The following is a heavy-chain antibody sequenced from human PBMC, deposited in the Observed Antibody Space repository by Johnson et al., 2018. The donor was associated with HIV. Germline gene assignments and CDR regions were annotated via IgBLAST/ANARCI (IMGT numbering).Heavy chain of an antibody. D-gene: IGHD1-26*01. CDR3: ARPLGGSVDAFDI. J-gene: IGHJ3*02. CDR2: INWNGDST. Sequence: VQLVESGGGVVRPGGSLRLSCAASGFTFDDYGVSWVSQAPGKGLEWVSGINWNGDSTGYADSVKGRFTISRDNSKNTLYLQMGSLRAEDMAVYYCARPLGGSVDAFDIWGQGTMVTVYS. CDR1: GFTFDDYG. V-gene: IGHV3-20*04.